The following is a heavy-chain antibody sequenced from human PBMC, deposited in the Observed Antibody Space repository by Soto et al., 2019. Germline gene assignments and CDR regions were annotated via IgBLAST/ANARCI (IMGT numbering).Heavy chain of an antibody. Sequence: SGGSLRLSCAASGFTFSAYTMTWVRQVPGKGLEWVSLVSSSGTKLSYADSVKGRFTISRDNAKNSLYLQMNSLRAEDTAVYYCARSGNSFSYFDSWGPGTLVTVSS. J-gene: IGHJ4*02. CDR1: GFTFSAYT. CDR3: ARSGNSFSYFDS. V-gene: IGHV3-21*01. D-gene: IGHD2-15*01. CDR2: VSSSGTKL.